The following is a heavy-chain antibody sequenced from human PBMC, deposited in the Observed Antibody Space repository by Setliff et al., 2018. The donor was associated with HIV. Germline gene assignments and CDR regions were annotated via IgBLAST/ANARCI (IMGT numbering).Heavy chain of an antibody. CDR2: IYTSGST. V-gene: IGHV4-4*07. Sequence: SETLSLTCTVSGGSITSFYWNWIRQPAGRGLEWIGRIYTSGSTNYSPSLKSRVSMSVDTSRNQLSLRLTSVTAADTAVYFCARTTLLQESFDLWGQGTMVTVSS. CDR3: ARTTLLQESFDL. CDR1: GGSITSFY. D-gene: IGHD3-10*01. J-gene: IGHJ3*01.